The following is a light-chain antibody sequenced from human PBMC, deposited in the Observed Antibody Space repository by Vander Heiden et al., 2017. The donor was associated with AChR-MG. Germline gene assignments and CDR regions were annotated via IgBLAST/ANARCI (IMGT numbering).Light chain of an antibody. CDR1: QSALYSSNNKNY. CDR3: QQYYSTLRT. J-gene: IGKJ1*01. V-gene: IGKV4-1*01. CDR2: WAS. Sequence: IVMTQSPDSLAVSLGERATINCRSSQSALYSSNNKNYLAWYQQKPGQPPKLLIYWASTRESGVPDRFSGSGSGTDFTLTISSLQAEDVAVYYCQQYYSTLRTFGQGTKVEIK.